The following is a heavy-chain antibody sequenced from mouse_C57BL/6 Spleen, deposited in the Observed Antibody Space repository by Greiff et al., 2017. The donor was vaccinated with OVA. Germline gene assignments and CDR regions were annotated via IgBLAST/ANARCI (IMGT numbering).Heavy chain of an antibody. CDR3: ARSVYYDYDGNYFDY. Sequence: VQVVESGAELVKPGASVKISCKASGYAFSSYWMNWVKQRPGKGLEWIGQIYPGDGDTNYNGKFKGKATLTADKSSSTAYMQLSSLTSEDSAVYFCARSVYYDYDGNYFDYWGQGTTLTVSS. V-gene: IGHV1-80*01. D-gene: IGHD2-4*01. CDR2: IYPGDGDT. J-gene: IGHJ2*01. CDR1: GYAFSSYW.